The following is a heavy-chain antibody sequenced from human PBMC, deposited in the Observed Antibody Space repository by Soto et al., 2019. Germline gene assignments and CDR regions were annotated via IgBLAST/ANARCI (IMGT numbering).Heavy chain of an antibody. CDR1: GFTLSDYY. J-gene: IGHJ5*02. CDR3: ARSYSGSARGWFDP. V-gene: IGHV3-11*05. CDR2: ISSSSSYT. Sequence: QVQLVESGGGLVKPGGSLRLSCAASGFTLSDYYISWIRQAPGKGLEWVSYISSSSSYTNYADSVKGRFTISRDNAKNSLYLQMNSLRAEDTAVYYCARSYSGSARGWFDPWGQGTLVTVSS. D-gene: IGHD1-26*01.